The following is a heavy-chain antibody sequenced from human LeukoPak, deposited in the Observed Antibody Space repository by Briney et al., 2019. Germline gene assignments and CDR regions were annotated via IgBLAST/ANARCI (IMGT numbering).Heavy chain of an antibody. J-gene: IGHJ4*02. CDR2: INHSGST. V-gene: IGHV4-34*01. CDR1: GGSFSGYY. Sequence: SETLSLTCAVYGGSFSGYYWSWLRQPPGKGLEWIGEINHSGSTNYNPSLKSRVTISVDTSKNQFSLKLSSVTAADTAVYYCAGIAAAYYYFDYWGQGTLVTVSS. D-gene: IGHD6-13*01. CDR3: AGIAAAYYYFDY.